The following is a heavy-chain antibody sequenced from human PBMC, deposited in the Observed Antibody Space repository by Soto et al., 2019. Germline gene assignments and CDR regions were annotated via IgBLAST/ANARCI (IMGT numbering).Heavy chain of an antibody. J-gene: IGHJ4*02. CDR3: ARYGSSGWYYFDY. CDR1: GFTFSSYW. Sequence: GGSLRLSCAAPGFTFSSYWMHWVRQAPGKGLVWVSRINSDGSSTSYADSVKGRFTISRDNAKNTLYLQMNSLRAEDTAVYYCARYGSSGWYYFDYWGQGTLVTVSS. D-gene: IGHD6-19*01. V-gene: IGHV3-74*01. CDR2: INSDGSST.